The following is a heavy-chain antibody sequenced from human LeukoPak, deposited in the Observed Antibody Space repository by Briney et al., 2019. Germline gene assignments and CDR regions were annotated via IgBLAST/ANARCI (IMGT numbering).Heavy chain of an antibody. J-gene: IGHJ4*02. CDR1: GFTFSSYA. CDR3: AKVPYDSSGYYPEFDY. D-gene: IGHD3-22*01. V-gene: IGHV3-23*01. CDR2: ISGSGGST. Sequence: GGSLRLSCAASGFTFSSYAMSWVRQAPGKGLEWVSAISGSGGSTYYADSVKGRFTISRDNSKNTLYLQMNSLRAEDTAVYYCAKVPYDSSGYYPEFDYWGQGTLVTVSS.